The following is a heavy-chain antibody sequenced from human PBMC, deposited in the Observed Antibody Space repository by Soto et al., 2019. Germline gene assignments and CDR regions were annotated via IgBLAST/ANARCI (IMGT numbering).Heavy chain of an antibody. CDR3: ARVDVVVAADAFDI. V-gene: IGHV3-33*01. D-gene: IGHD2-15*01. Sequence: QVQLVESGGGVVQPGRSLRLSCAASEFTFSNFGMHWVRQAPGTGLEWVAVIYYDGSNEYYADSVKGRFTISRDNSKNTLYLPMNSLRAEDTAVYYCARVDVVVAADAFDIWGQGTMVTVSS. J-gene: IGHJ3*02. CDR1: EFTFSNFG. CDR2: IYYDGSNE.